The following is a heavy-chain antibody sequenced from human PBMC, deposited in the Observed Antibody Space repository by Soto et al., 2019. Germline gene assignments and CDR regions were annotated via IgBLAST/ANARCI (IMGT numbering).Heavy chain of an antibody. CDR3: ARADRVFFNWLDP. J-gene: IGHJ5*02. CDR2: IFYNEFT. CDR1: GGSVNSTTCY. V-gene: IGHV4-61*01. Sequence: SETLSLTCTVSGGSVNSTTCYWSWIRQPPGKAPEWIGSIFYNEFTKYYNPSLKSRATISVDASKNQFSLRLTSVSAADTAVYFCARADRVFFNWLDPWGQGTLVTVS.